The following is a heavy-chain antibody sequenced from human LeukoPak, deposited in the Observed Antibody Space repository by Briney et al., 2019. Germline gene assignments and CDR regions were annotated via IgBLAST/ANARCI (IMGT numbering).Heavy chain of an antibody. J-gene: IGHJ4*02. CDR1: GGSISNYY. V-gene: IGHV4-59*01. D-gene: IGHD2-2*01. CDR2: IYYTGST. CDR3: ARALVVPAAIDY. Sequence: SETLSLTCTVSGGSISNYYWSWIRQPPGKGLEWIGYIYYTGSTKYNPSLKSRVTISVDTSKNQFSLKLSSVTAADTAVYYCARALVVPAAIDYWGQGTLVTVSS.